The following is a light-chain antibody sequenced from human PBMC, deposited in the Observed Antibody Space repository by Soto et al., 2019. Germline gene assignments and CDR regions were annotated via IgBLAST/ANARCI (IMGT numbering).Light chain of an antibody. CDR2: LNSDGSH. J-gene: IGLJ3*02. CDR3: QTWGTGTPWV. CDR1: MGNTTYA. Sequence: QSVLTQSPSASASLGAPANPPCPLTMGNTTYATAWHQQQPEKGPRYLMKLNSDGSHSKGDGIPDRFSGSSSGAERYLTISSLQSEDEADYYCQTWGTGTPWVFGGGTKLTVL. V-gene: IGLV4-69*01.